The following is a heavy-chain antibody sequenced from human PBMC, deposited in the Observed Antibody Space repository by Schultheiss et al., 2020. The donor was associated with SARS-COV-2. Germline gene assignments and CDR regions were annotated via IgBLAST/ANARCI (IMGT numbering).Heavy chain of an antibody. Sequence: ASVKVSCKASGYTFTSYDISWVRQAPGQGLEWMGWMNPNSGNTGYAQKFQGRVTMTRDTSISTAYMELSRLRSDDTAVYYCARGRVQLWLLANWGQGTLVTVSS. J-gene: IGHJ4*02. CDR3: ARGRVQLWLLAN. D-gene: IGHD5-18*01. V-gene: IGHV1-8*01. CDR2: MNPNSGNT. CDR1: GYTFTSYD.